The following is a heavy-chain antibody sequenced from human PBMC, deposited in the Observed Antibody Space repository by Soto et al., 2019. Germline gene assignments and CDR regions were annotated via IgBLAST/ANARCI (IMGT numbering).Heavy chain of an antibody. J-gene: IGHJ3*02. V-gene: IGHV6-1*01. Sequence: SQTLSLTCAISGDSVSSNSAAWNWSRQSPSRGLEWLGRTYYRSKWYNDYAVSVKSRITINPDTSKNQFSLQLNSVTPEDTAVYYCAGSGVHAFDIWGQGTMVTVSS. D-gene: IGHD3-10*01. CDR3: AGSGVHAFDI. CDR1: GDSVSSNSAA. CDR2: TYYRSKWYN.